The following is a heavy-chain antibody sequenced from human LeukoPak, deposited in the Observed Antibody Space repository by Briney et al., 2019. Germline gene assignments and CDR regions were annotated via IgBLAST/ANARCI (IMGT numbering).Heavy chain of an antibody. CDR3: ARGGVGDPNPPIPLDYDFWSGYYRNFDY. V-gene: IGHV3-20*04. D-gene: IGHD3-3*01. CDR1: GFTFDDYG. J-gene: IGHJ4*02. CDR2: INWNGGGT. Sequence: GGSLRLSCAASGFTFDDYGMSWVRQAPGKGLEWVSGINWNGGGTGYADSVKGRFTISRDNAKNSLYLQMNSLRAEDTALYYCARGGVGDPNPPIPLDYDFWSGYYRNFDYWGQGTLVTVSS.